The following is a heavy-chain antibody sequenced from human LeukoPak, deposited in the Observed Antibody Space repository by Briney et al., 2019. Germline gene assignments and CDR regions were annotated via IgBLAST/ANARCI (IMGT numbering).Heavy chain of an antibody. CDR2: INQDGSTA. Sequence: GGSLRLSCAASGFTLTTYYMTWVRQAPGEGLEWVANINQDGSTAYYVDSVKGRFTFSRDNAKNSVYLQMSSLRAEDTAVYYCARENWSIDYWGQGTLVTVSS. CDR3: ARENWSIDY. CDR1: GFTLTTYY. V-gene: IGHV3-7*01. D-gene: IGHD1-1*01. J-gene: IGHJ4*02.